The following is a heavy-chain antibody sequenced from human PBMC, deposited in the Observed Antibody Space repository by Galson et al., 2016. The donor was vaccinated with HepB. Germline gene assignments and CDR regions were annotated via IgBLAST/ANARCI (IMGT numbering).Heavy chain of an antibody. V-gene: IGHV3-7*03. CDR2: IKQDGSEK. CDR1: GFTFGGFW. CDR3: VRSKSMSHRFLGLPRNQRGLNYGSLVFDL. D-gene: IGHD3-10*01. Sequence: SLRLSCASSGFTFGGFWMSWVRQAPEKGLQWVATIKQDGSEKYYVDSVRGRFTISRANPKSSLYVQMNGLRVEDAAVYYCVRSKSMSHRFLGLPRNQRGLNYGSLVFDLWGQGMLVTVSS. J-gene: IGHJ5*02.